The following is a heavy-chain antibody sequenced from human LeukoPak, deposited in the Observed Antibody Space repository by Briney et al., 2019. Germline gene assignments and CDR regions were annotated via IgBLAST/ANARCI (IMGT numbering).Heavy chain of an antibody. CDR1: GFTFSSYS. Sequence: GGSLRLSCAASGFTFSSYSMNWVRQAPGKGLEWVSSISSSSSYIYYADSVKGRFTISRDNAKNSLYLQTNSLRAEDTAVYYCARDTYGSGALWFDPWGQGTLVTVSS. CDR3: ARDTYGSGALWFDP. CDR2: ISSSSSYI. V-gene: IGHV3-21*01. J-gene: IGHJ5*02. D-gene: IGHD3-10*01.